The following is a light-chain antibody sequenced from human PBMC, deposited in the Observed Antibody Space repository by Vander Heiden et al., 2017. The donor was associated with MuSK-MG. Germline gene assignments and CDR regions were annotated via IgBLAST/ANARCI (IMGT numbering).Light chain of an antibody. CDR2: DVS. CDR3: SSYTSSSTLGV. CDR1: CSNVGCYNY. J-gene: IGLJ2*01. Sequence: QSALTQPASVSGSPVQSITISCPGTCSNVGCYNYVSWYQQHPGKAPKRMIYDVSNRPSGVSNRFSGSKSGNTASLTISGLQAEDEADYYCSSYTSSSTLGVFGGGTKLTVL. V-gene: IGLV2-14*03.